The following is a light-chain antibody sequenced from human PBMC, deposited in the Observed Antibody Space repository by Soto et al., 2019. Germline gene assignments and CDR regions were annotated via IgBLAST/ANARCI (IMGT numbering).Light chain of an antibody. CDR1: SSDVGGYNY. CDR3: SCYAGSNNPVI. V-gene: IGLV2-8*01. J-gene: IGLJ2*01. Sequence: QSVLTQPPSASGSPGQSVTISCTGTSSDVGGYNYVSWYQQHPGKAPKFLIFEVSRRPSGVPDRFSGSKSGNTASLTVSGLQADDEADYYCSCYAGSNNPVIFGGGTKLTVL. CDR2: EVS.